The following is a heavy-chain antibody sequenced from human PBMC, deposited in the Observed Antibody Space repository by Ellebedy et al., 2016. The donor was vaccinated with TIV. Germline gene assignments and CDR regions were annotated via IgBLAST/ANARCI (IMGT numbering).Heavy chain of an antibody. CDR3: ARDTSGDY. CDR2: SSAYNGNT. J-gene: IGHJ4*02. V-gene: IGHV1-18*04. D-gene: IGHD3-3*01. CDR1: GYTFSSYG. Sequence: AASAKVSCKASGYTFSSYGISWVRQAPGQGLEWMGWSSAYNGNTNYAQKFQGRVTMTTDTSTITAYMELRSLRSDDTAVYYCARDTSGDYWGQGTLVTVSS.